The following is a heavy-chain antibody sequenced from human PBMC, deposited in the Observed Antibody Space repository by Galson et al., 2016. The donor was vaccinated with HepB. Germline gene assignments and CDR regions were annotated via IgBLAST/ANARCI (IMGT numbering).Heavy chain of an antibody. V-gene: IGHV3-21*01. J-gene: IGHJ6*03. D-gene: IGHD6-19*01. CDR3: ARAHQFLWGGSGWQYYYYYYYMDV. Sequence: SLRLSCAASGLAFSKTWMNWVRQAPGKGLEWVSSIDTNSHYIYYADSVKGRFTISRDNAKNSLSLQMNSLRAEDTAVYYCARAHQFLWGGSGWQYYYYYYYMDVWGKGTTVTVSS. CDR2: IDTNSHYI. CDR1: GLAFSKTW.